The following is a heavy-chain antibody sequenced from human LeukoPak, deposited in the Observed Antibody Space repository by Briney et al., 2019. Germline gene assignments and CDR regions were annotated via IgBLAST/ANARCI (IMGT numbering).Heavy chain of an antibody. V-gene: IGHV1-2*02. CDR2: INPNSGGT. D-gene: IGHD3-10*01. Sequence: ASVKVSCKASGYTFTGYYMHWVRQAPGQGLEWMGWINPNSGGTNYAQKFQGRVTMARDTSISTAYMELSRLRSDDTAVYYCARERVRWGDAFDIWGQGTMVTVSS. J-gene: IGHJ3*02. CDR3: ARERVRWGDAFDI. CDR1: GYTFTGYY.